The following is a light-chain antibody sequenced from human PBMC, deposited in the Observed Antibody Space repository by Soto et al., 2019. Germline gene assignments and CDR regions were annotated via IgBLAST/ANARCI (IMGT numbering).Light chain of an antibody. Sequence: QSVLTQPPSASGTPGQRVTISCSGSSSNIGSNTVNWYQQLPGTAPKLLIYSNNQRPSGVPDRFSGSKSGTSASLAISGLQSEDEADYYCAAWDDSLNGPLYVFGTGTSSPS. V-gene: IGLV1-44*01. CDR1: SSNIGSNT. CDR3: AAWDDSLNGPLYV. CDR2: SNN. J-gene: IGLJ1*01.